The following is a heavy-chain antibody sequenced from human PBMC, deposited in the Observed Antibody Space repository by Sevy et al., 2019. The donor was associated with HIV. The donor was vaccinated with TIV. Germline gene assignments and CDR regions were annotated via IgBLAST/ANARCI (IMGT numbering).Heavy chain of an antibody. Sequence: GGSLRLSCAASGFTFSSYDMHWVRQATGKGLEWVSTIGTAGDTYYPGSVKGRFTFSRENAKNSLYLQMNSLRAGDTAVYYCARGGDIVVVPAVWGYMDVWGKGTTVTVSS. CDR1: GFTFSSYD. CDR3: ARGGDIVVVPAVWGYMDV. CDR2: IGTAGDT. V-gene: IGHV3-13*01. J-gene: IGHJ6*03. D-gene: IGHD2-2*01.